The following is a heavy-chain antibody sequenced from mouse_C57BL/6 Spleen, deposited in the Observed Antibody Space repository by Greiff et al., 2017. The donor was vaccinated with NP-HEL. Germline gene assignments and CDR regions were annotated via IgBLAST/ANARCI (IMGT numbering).Heavy chain of an antibody. CDR2: ISSGSSTI. Sequence: EVNVVESGGGLVKPGGSLKLSCAASGFTFSDYGMHWVRQAPEKGLEWVAYISSGSSTIYYADTVKGRFTISRDNAKNTLFLQMTRLRSEDTAMYYCARGDENDGYFYYFDYWGQGTTLTVSS. J-gene: IGHJ2*01. D-gene: IGHD2-3*01. V-gene: IGHV5-17*01. CDR3: ARGDENDGYFYYFDY. CDR1: GFTFSDYG.